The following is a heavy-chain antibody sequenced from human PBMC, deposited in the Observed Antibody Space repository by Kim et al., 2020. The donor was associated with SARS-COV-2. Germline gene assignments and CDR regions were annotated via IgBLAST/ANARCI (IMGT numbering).Heavy chain of an antibody. D-gene: IGHD3-3*01. Sequence: VKGRFTISRDNAKNSLYLQMNSLRAEDTAVYYCARVLYDFWSGYEDWFDPWGQGTLVTVSS. CDR3: ARVLYDFWSGYEDWFDP. V-gene: IGHV3-11*06. J-gene: IGHJ5*02.